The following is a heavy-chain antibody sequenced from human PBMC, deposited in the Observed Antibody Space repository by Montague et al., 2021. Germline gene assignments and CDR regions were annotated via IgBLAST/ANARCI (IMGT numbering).Heavy chain of an antibody. D-gene: IGHD2-15*01. J-gene: IGHJ4*02. CDR2: ISASSDNI. CDR3: ARDRRGGTYFDY. Sequence: FLRLSCAVSGLTFDNCAMTWVRQAPGKGLEWVSGISASSDNIYYADSVKGRVTISRDNSKNTLYLQMRDLRAEDTAVYYCARDRRGGTYFDYWGQGTLVTVSS. V-gene: IGHV3-23*01. CDR1: GLTFDNCA.